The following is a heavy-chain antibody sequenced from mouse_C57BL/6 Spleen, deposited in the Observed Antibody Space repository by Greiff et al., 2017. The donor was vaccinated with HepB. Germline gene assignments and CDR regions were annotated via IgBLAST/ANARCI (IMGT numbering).Heavy chain of an antibody. V-gene: IGHV5-16*01. Sequence: EVMLVESEGGLVQPGSSMKLSCTASGFTFSDYYMAWVRQVPEKGLEWVANINYDGSSTYYLDSLKSRFIISRDNAKNMLYLQMSSLKSEDTATYYCAREDYYGSSDYWGQGTTLTVSS. D-gene: IGHD1-1*01. CDR3: AREDYYGSSDY. J-gene: IGHJ2*01. CDR1: GFTFSDYY. CDR2: INYDGSST.